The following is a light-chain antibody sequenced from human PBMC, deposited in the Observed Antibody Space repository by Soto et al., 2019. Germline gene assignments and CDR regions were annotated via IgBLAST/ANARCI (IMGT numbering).Light chain of an antibody. CDR3: CSYGGSRAV. CDR2: EVS. J-gene: IGLJ7*01. V-gene: IGLV2-23*02. Sequence: QSALTQPASVSGSTGQSITISCTGTSSDVGSHNLVSWYQQHPGQAPKLMIYEVSKRPLGVSARFSASKSGNTASLTISGLHADDEADYYCCSYGGSRAVFGGGTQLTVL. CDR1: SSDVGSHNL.